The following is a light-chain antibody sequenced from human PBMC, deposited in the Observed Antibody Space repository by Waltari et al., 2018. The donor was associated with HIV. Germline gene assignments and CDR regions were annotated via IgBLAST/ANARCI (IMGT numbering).Light chain of an antibody. CDR3: QQYYGGPYT. V-gene: IGKV4-1*01. CDR2: WAS. Sequence: DTVMTQSPDSLAVSLGERATINCKSSQSVLYRSNNKNYLAWYQQKPGQPPKLLIYWASTRESGVPDRFSGRGSGTDFTLTISSLQAEDVAVYYCQQYYGGPYTFGQGTKLEIK. J-gene: IGKJ2*01. CDR1: QSVLYRSNNKNY.